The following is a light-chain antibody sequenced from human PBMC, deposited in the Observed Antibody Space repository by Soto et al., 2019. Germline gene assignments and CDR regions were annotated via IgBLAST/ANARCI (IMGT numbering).Light chain of an antibody. J-gene: IGKJ5*01. CDR2: DAS. CDR1: QGISSA. Sequence: IQLTQSPSSLSASVGDRVTITCRASQGISSALAWYQQKPGKAPKLLIYDASTLESGVPSRFSGSGSGTDFTLTISSLQPEDFATYSSQNYTSYPITFGQRTRLEIK. V-gene: IGKV1-13*02. CDR3: QNYTSYPIT.